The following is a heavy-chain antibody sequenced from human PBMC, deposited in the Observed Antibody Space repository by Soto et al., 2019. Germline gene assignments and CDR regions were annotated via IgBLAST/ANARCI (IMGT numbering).Heavy chain of an antibody. CDR2: TYYRSKWYN. CDR1: VDIVSSNSAA. CDR3: AREGGYCSGGSCYLFNYYYGMDV. J-gene: IGHJ6*02. D-gene: IGHD2-15*01. Sequence: SQTLSLSCAISVDIVSSNSAAWNCIRQSPSRGLEWLGRTYYRSKWYNDYAVSVKSRITINPDTSKNQFSLQLNSVTPEDTAVYYCAREGGYCSGGSCYLFNYYYGMDVWGQGTTVTVSS. V-gene: IGHV6-1*01.